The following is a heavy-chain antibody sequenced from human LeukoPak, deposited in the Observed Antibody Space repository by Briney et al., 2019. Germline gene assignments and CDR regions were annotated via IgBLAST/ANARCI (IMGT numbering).Heavy chain of an antibody. CDR3: ARGYCSGGSCYSVDY. D-gene: IGHD2-15*01. CDR2: MNPNSGNT. V-gene: IGHV1-8*02. J-gene: IGHJ4*02. CDR1: GYTFTTYH. Sequence: ASVKVSCKTSGYTFTTYHINWVRQATGQGLEWMGWMNPNSGNTGYAQKFQGRVTMTRNTSISTAYMELSSLRSEDTAVYYCARGYCSGGSCYSVDYWGQGTLVTVSS.